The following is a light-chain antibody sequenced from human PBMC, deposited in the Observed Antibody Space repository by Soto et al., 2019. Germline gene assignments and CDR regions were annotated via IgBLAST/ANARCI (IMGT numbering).Light chain of an antibody. J-gene: IGKJ1*01. V-gene: IGKV3-20*01. CDR3: QQYGSSPWT. CDR2: LAS. Sequence: EIVLTQSPGTLSLSPGERATLSCRASQSITNNYLAWYQRKPGQAPRLLIYLASNRAAGIPDRFSGSGSGADFTLTINRLEPEDFAVYHCQQYGSSPWTFGQGTKVDIK. CDR1: QSITNNY.